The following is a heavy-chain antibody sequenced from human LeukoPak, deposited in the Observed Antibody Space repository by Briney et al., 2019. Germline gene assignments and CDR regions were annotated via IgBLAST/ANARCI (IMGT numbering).Heavy chain of an antibody. J-gene: IGHJ4*02. Sequence: PGGSLGLSCAASGFTFSSYAMSWVRQAPGKGLEWVSGISGSGVNTYYADSVKGRFSISRDNSKNTVYLQMNSLRAEDTAVYYCAREKMVRGVIRALDYWGQGALVTVSS. CDR2: ISGSGVNT. CDR1: GFTFSSYA. CDR3: AREKMVRGVIRALDY. V-gene: IGHV3-23*01. D-gene: IGHD3-10*01.